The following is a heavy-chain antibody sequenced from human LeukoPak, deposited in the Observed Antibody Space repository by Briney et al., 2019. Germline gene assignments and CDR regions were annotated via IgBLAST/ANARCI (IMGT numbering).Heavy chain of an antibody. CDR1: GDSISNGNYY. V-gene: IGHV4-39*01. Sequence: SETLSLTCTVSGDSISNGNYYWGWIRQPPGRGLEWIGSLYYSGTTYYSPSLESRVTMSVDKSNSQFSLKLNSVTAADTSIYYCVRRRLDLQLVTDHWGQGTLVTVSS. D-gene: IGHD6-13*01. CDR3: VRRRLDLQLVTDH. J-gene: IGHJ4*02. CDR2: LYYSGTT.